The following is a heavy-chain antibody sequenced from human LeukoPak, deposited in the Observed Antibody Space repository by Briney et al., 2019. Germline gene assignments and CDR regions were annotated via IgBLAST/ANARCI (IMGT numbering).Heavy chain of an antibody. D-gene: IGHD1-14*01. CDR3: TTQGNLNRRMIDWYFDL. V-gene: IGHV3-15*01. Sequence: GSLRLSCAVSGITFNNAWMTWVRQAPGKGVEWVGRIKSKADGGTTDYAAPVKGRFSISREDSKTTVHLQMDTLKADDTAVYYCTTQGNLNRRMIDWYFDLWGRGTLVTVSS. CDR1: GITFNNAW. CDR2: IKSKADGGTT. J-gene: IGHJ2*01.